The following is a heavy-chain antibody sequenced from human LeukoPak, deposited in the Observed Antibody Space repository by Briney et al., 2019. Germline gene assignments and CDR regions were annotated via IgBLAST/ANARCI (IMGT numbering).Heavy chain of an antibody. CDR3: ANLLPSTVTTLSDY. J-gene: IGHJ4*02. V-gene: IGHV3-7*02. CDR2: INQDGSEK. CDR1: GFTFGGYW. Sequence: PGGSLRLSCAASGFTFGGYWMNCVRQAPGKGLEWVANINQDGSEKYYADTVKGRLTISRDNSKKMLYLQMNSLRAEDTAVYYCANLLPSTVTTLSDYWGQGTLVTVSS. D-gene: IGHD4-17*01.